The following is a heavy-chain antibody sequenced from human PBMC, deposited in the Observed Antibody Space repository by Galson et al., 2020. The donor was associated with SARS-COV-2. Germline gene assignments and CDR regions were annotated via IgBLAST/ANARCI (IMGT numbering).Heavy chain of an antibody. CDR2: ISGSGGST. D-gene: IGHD6-19*01. J-gene: IGHJ4*02. Sequence: GESLKISCAASGFTFSSYAMKWVRQAPGKGLEWVSGISGSGGSTYYTDSVKGRFTISRDNSKNTLYVQMNSLRAEDTAVYHCAKDQRDLALPERYFDYWGQGTLVTVSS. V-gene: IGHV3-23*01. CDR3: AKDQRDLALPERYFDY. CDR1: GFTFSSYA.